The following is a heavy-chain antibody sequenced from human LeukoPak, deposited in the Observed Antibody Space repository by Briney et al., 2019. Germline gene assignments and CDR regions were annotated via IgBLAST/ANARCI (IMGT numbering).Heavy chain of an antibody. CDR1: GGSINNYY. CDR2: IYYSGST. CDR3: ARTDYDIYFDY. V-gene: IGHV4-59*01. J-gene: IGHJ4*02. D-gene: IGHD3-9*01. Sequence: KPSETLSLTCTVSGGSINNYYWSWIRQPPGKGLEWIGYIYYSGSTNYNPSLKSRVTISVDTSKNQFSLKLSSVTAADAAVYYCARTDYDIYFDYWGQGTLVTVSS.